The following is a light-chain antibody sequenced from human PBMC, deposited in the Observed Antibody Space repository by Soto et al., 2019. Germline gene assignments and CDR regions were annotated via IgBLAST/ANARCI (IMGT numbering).Light chain of an antibody. CDR2: EVS. V-gene: IGLV2-14*01. Sequence: ALTQPASVSGSPGQSITISCTGTSSDVGNYNYVSWYQQQSGKAPKLIIYEVSNRPSGVSNRFSGSKSGNTASLTISGLQAEDEADYYCSSFTSSRADVFGIGTKVTVL. CDR3: SSFTSSRADV. CDR1: SSDVGNYNY. J-gene: IGLJ1*01.